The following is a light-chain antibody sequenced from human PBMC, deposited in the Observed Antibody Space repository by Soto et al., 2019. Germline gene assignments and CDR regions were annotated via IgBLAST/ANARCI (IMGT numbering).Light chain of an antibody. V-gene: IGLV2-14*01. CDR1: SSDVGAFNY. J-gene: IGLJ1*01. Sequence: QSALTQPASVSGSPGQSITISCTGTSSDVGAFNYVSWYLQYPGKAPKLMIYEVGNRPSGVSNRFSGSKSGNTASLTISGLQAEDEADYSCCSYASGSIYVFGTGTKLT. CDR2: EVG. CDR3: CSYASGSIYV.